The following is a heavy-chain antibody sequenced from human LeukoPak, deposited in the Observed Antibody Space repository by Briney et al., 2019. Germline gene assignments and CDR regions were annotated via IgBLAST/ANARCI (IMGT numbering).Heavy chain of an antibody. CDR3: ARDCSGGSCYSAGGFDP. D-gene: IGHD2-15*01. Sequence: PSETLSLTCIVSGGSISSGSSYWGWIRQPPGKGLEWIGSIYYSGSTYYNPSLKSRVTISVDTSKNQFSLKLSSVTAADTAVYYCARDCSGGSCYSAGGFDPWGQGTLVTVSS. CDR2: IYYSGST. CDR1: GGSISSGSSY. V-gene: IGHV4-39*02. J-gene: IGHJ5*02.